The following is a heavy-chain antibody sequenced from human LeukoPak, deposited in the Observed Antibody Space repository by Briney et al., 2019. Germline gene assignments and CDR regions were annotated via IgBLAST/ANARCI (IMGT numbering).Heavy chain of an antibody. V-gene: IGHV4-34*01. CDR1: GGSFSGYY. Sequence: SETLSLTCAVYGGSFSGYYWSWIRQPPGKGLEWIGEINHSGSTNYNPSLKSRVTISVDTSKNQFSLKLSSVTAADTAVYYCAREGYVRDNSGWYFYHYMDVWGKGTTVTISS. CDR3: AREGYVRDNSGWYFYHYMDV. D-gene: IGHD6-19*01. J-gene: IGHJ6*03. CDR2: INHSGST.